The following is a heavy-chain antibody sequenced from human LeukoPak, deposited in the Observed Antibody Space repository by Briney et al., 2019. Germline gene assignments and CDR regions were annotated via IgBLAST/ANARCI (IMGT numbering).Heavy chain of an antibody. CDR1: GGSFSDYY. V-gene: IGHV4-34*01. CDR3: ARTVVVVPAAMITPSSNWFDP. D-gene: IGHD2-2*01. Sequence: PSETLSLTCAVYGGSFSDYYWSWIRQPPGKGLEWIGEINHSGSTNYNPSLKSRVTISVDTSKNQFSLKLSSVTAADTAVYYCARTVVVVPAAMITPSSNWFDPWGQGTLVTVSS. CDR2: INHSGST. J-gene: IGHJ5*02.